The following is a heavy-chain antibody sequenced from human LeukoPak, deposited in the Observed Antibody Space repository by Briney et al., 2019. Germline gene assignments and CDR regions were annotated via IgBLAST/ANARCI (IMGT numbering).Heavy chain of an antibody. CDR1: GYTLTGYY. J-gene: IGHJ4*02. CDR2: INPNSGGT. CDR3: ARDQGYCSSTSCFDAGY. Sequence: GASVKVSCKASGYTLTGYYMHWVRQAPGQGLEWMGWINPNSGGTNYAQKFQGRVTMTRDTSISTAYMELSRLRSDDTAVYYCARDQGYCSSTSCFDAGYWGQGTLVTVSS. V-gene: IGHV1-2*02. D-gene: IGHD2-2*01.